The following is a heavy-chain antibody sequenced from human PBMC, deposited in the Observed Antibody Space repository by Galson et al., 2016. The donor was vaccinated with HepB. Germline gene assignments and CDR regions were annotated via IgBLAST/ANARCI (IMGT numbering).Heavy chain of an antibody. V-gene: IGHV1-24*01. CDR1: TYTLAEVS. CDR2: FDPEDGET. J-gene: IGHJ4*02. D-gene: IGHD1-26*01. CDR3: ATGSLTVSGSFYYFAH. Sequence: SVKVSCKVSTYTLAEVSMHWVRQAPGKGLEWMGTFDPEDGETLYAQGFQGRVTMTEDTSADTAYMELSSLNPDDTAVYYCATGSLTVSGSFYYFAHWGQGTLVTVSS.